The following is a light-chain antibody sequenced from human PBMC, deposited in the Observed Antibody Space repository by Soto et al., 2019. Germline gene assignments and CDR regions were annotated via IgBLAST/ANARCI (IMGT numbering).Light chain of an antibody. Sequence: DIQMTQSPSSVSASVGDRVTITCRASQAISVWLAWYQQKPGKAPNLLIYAASHLQSGVPSRFSGIGSGTDFTLSISSLQPEDFATYYCQQATSFPFTFGPGTKVDIK. J-gene: IGKJ3*01. CDR1: QAISVW. CDR2: AAS. V-gene: IGKV1-12*01. CDR3: QQATSFPFT.